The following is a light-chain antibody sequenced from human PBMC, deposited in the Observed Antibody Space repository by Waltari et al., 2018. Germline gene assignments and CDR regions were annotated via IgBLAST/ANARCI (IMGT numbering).Light chain of an antibody. J-gene: IGKJ1*01. CDR2: GAS. CDR1: QSVSSN. Sequence: EIVMTQSPATLSVSPGERATLSCRASQSVSSNLAWYQQKPGQAPRLLIYGASTRATGIPARCSGSGSGTEFTLTISSLQSEDFAVYYCQQYNNWPSTWTFGQGTKVEIK. V-gene: IGKV3-15*01. CDR3: QQYNNWPSTWT.